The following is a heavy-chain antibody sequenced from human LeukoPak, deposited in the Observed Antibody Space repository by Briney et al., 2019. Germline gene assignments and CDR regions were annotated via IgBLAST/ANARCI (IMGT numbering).Heavy chain of an antibody. V-gene: IGHV3-48*03. CDR2: ISSSGSTM. Sequence: GGSLRLSCAASGLTFSSFQMNWVRQAPGKGLEWVSYISSSGSTMYYADSVKGRFSIARDNAKNSLYLQMNSLRAEDTAVYYCARGRVKKDFWGQGTLVTVSS. CDR1: GLTFSSFQ. CDR3: ARGRVKKDF. J-gene: IGHJ4*02. D-gene: IGHD3-22*01.